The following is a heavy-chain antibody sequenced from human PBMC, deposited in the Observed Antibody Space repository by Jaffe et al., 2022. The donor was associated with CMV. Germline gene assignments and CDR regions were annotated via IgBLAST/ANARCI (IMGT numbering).Heavy chain of an antibody. CDR2: IYPGDSDT. Sequence: EVQLVQSGAEVKKPGESLKISCKGSGYSFTSYWIGWVRQMPGKGLEWMGIIYPGDSDTRYSPSFQGQVTISADKSISTAYLQWSSLKASDTAMYYCARHAPYGDYAPGYYYYYMDVWGKGTTVTVSS. D-gene: IGHD4-17*01. V-gene: IGHV5-51*01. CDR3: ARHAPYGDYAPGYYYYYMDV. J-gene: IGHJ6*03. CDR1: GYSFTSYW.